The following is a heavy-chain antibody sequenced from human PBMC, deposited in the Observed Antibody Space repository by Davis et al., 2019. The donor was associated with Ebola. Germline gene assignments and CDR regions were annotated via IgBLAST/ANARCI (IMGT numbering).Heavy chain of an antibody. V-gene: IGHV1-2*04. CDR2: INPRSGGA. D-gene: IGHD3-22*01. CDR3: ARLGAYYYDTTSYPGAFDI. J-gene: IGHJ3*02. CDR1: GYTFTDYF. Sequence: ASVKVSCKASGYTFTDYFMHWVRQAPGQGLEWMGWINPRSGGANYAQKFQGWVTMTRDTSSSTAYMELSRLRSNDTAVYYCARLGAYYYDTTSYPGAFDIWGQGTMVTVSS.